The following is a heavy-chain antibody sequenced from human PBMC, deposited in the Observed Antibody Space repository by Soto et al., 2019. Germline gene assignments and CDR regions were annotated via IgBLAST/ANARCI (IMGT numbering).Heavy chain of an antibody. V-gene: IGHV4-34*01. J-gene: IGHJ4*02. D-gene: IGHD5-18*01. Sequence: QVQLQQWGAGLLKPSETLSLTCAVYGGSFSGYYWSWIRQPPGKGLEWIGEINHSGSTNYNPTLKIRVTISVDTSKNQFSLKLSSVTAADTAVYYCARALGYTYGHLPIDYWGQGTLVPVSS. CDR3: ARALGYTYGHLPIDY. CDR1: GGSFSGYY. CDR2: INHSGST.